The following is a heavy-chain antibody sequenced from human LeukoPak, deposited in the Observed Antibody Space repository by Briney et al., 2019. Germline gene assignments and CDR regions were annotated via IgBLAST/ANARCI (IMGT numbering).Heavy chain of an antibody. CDR1: GFTFSNAW. CDR2: IKSKTDGGTT. J-gene: IGHJ4*02. V-gene: IGHV3-15*07. Sequence: GGSLRLSCAASGFTFSNAWMNWVRQAPGKGLEWVGRIKSKTDGGTTDYAAPVKGRFTISRDDSKNTLYLQMNSLKTEDTAVYYCTTEYCSGGSCYTEVGYWGQETLVTVSS. D-gene: IGHD2-15*01. CDR3: TTEYCSGGSCYTEVGY.